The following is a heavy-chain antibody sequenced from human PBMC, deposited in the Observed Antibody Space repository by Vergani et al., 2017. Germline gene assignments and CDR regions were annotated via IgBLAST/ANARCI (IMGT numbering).Heavy chain of an antibody. CDR1: GFTFSSDG. CDR3: AKDDSGYDSYYFDY. D-gene: IGHD5-12*01. CDR2: IRYDGSNK. Sequence: QVQLVESGGGVVQPGGSLRLSCVASGFTFSSDGMHWVRQAPGKGVEMVAFIRYDGSNKYYADSVKGRFTISRDNSKNTLYLQMNSLRAEDTAVYYCAKDDSGYDSYYFDYWGQGTLVTVSS. J-gene: IGHJ4*02. V-gene: IGHV3-30*02.